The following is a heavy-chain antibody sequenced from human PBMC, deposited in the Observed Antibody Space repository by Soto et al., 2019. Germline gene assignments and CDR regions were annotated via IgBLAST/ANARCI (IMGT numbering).Heavy chain of an antibody. CDR3: AREKGNYHDSSGPFDC. J-gene: IGHJ4*02. V-gene: IGHV3-30-3*01. D-gene: IGHD3-22*01. CDR1: GFTFSHYA. Sequence: QVQLVESGGGVVQPGRSLRLSCAASGFTFSHYAIHWVRQAPGKGLEWVALISYDGSKRYYADSVRGQFTISRDNSKNTLYVQMNSLRAEDTAVYYCAREKGNYHDSSGPFDCWGQGTLVTVSS. CDR2: ISYDGSKR.